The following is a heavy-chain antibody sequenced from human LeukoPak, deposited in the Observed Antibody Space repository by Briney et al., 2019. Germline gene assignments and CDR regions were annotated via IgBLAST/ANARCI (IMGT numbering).Heavy chain of an antibody. Sequence: PGGSLRLSCAASGFTFSDYYMTWVRQAPGKGLEWVGRIKNKKDGGTTDYAAPVKGRFTISRDDSKSTLYLEMNSLKIEDTAMYYCTTDVYIWGQGTLVTVSS. J-gene: IGHJ4*02. V-gene: IGHV3-15*01. CDR2: IKNKKDGGTT. CDR1: GFTFSDYY. CDR3: TTDVYI.